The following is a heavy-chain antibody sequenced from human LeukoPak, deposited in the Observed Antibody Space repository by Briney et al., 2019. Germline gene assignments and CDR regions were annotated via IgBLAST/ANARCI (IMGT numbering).Heavy chain of an antibody. J-gene: IGHJ6*03. CDR3: ARDPGGYMDV. CDR2: ISSSGSTI. Sequence: PGGSLRLSCAASGFTFSSYEMNWVRQAPGEGLEWVSYISSSGSTIFYADSVKGRFTISRDNAKNSLYLQMNSLRAEDTTVYYCARDPGGYMDVWGKGTTVTISS. V-gene: IGHV3-48*03. D-gene: IGHD3-10*01. CDR1: GFTFSSYE.